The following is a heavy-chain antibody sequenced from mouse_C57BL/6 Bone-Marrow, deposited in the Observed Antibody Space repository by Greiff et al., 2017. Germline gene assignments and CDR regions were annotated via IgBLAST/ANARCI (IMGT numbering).Heavy chain of an antibody. V-gene: IGHV1-55*01. CDR1: GYTFTSYW. CDR2: IYPGSGST. CDR3: ARGDLTTVVATKGVEY. D-gene: IGHD1-1*01. Sequence: QVQLQQPGAELVKPGASVKMSCKASGYTFTSYWITWVKQRPGQGLEWIGDIYPGSGSTNYNEKFKSKATLTVDTSSSTAYMQLSSLTSEDSAVYYCARGDLTTVVATKGVEYWGQGTSVTVSS. J-gene: IGHJ4*01.